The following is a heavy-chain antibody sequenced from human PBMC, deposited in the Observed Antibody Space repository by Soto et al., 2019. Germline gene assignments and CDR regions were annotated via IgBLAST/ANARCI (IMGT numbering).Heavy chain of an antibody. CDR3: AASSSGELWPHDY. CDR1: GGSISSGDYY. CDR2: IYYSGST. D-gene: IGHD3-22*01. V-gene: IGHV4-30-4*01. J-gene: IGHJ4*02. Sequence: QVQLQESGPGLVKPSQTLSLTCTVSGGSISSGDYYWSWIRQPPGKGLEWIGYIYYSGSTYYNPYLKSRVTLSVDTSKNQFSLKLSSVTAADTAVYYCAASSSGELWPHDYWGQGTLVTVSS.